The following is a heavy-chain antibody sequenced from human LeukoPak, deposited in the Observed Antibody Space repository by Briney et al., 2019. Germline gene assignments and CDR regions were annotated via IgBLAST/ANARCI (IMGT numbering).Heavy chain of an antibody. CDR2: IYYSGGT. J-gene: IGHJ4*02. V-gene: IGHV4-59*08. CDR3: ARQSSGWIDY. Sequence: PSETLSLTCTVSGGSISSYYWSWIRQPPGKGLEWIGYIYYSGGTNYNPSLKSRVTISVDTSKNQFSLKLSSVTAADTAVYYCARQSSGWIDYWGQGTLVTVSS. CDR1: GGSISSYY. D-gene: IGHD6-19*01.